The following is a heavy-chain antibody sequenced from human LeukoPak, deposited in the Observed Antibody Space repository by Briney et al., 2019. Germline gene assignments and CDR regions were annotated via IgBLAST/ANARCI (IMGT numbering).Heavy chain of an antibody. CDR1: GFTFSSYE. D-gene: IGHD4-23*01. J-gene: IGHJ4*02. V-gene: IGHV3-48*03. CDR3: AREAYGGNSADY. Sequence: PGGSLRLSCAASGFTFSSYEMNWVRQAPGKGLEWVSYISSSGSTIYYADSVKGRFTISRDNAKNSLYLQMNSLRAEDAAVYYCAREAYGGNSADYWGQGTLVTVPS. CDR2: ISSSGSTI.